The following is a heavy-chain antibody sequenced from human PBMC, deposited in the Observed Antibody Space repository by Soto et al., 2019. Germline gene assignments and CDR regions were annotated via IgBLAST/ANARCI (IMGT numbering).Heavy chain of an antibody. CDR2: ISGSGGST. V-gene: IGHV3-23*01. CDR3: AKDERIAVAGSFDY. Sequence: EVQLLESGGGLAQPGGSLRLSCAASGFTFSSYAMSWVRQAPGKGLEWVSAISGSGGSTYYAGSVKGRFTISRDNSKNTLYLQMNSLRAEDTAVYYCAKDERIAVAGSFDYWGQGTLVTVSS. J-gene: IGHJ4*02. CDR1: GFTFSSYA. D-gene: IGHD6-19*01.